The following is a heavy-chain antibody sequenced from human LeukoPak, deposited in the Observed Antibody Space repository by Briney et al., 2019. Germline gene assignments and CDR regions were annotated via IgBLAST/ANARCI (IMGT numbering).Heavy chain of an antibody. CDR3: AGFYGSGSYYPKTDN. J-gene: IGHJ4*02. D-gene: IGHD3-10*01. Sequence: SETLSLTCTVSGGSISSSSYYWVWIRHPPGKGLEGMGSTYYSESTYDNPSLKSRVTISVDTSTHPFSLKLSSVTAADPAVYYCAGFYGSGSYYPKTDNWGPGNLVTVSS. CDR1: GGSISSSSYY. CDR2: TYYSEST. V-gene: IGHV4-39*01.